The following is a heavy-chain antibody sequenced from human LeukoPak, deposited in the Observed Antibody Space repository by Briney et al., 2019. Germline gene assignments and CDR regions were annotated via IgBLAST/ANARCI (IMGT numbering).Heavy chain of an antibody. CDR2: IHYSGNT. J-gene: IGHJ4*02. D-gene: IGHD1-7*01. Sequence: SETLSFTCTVSGGSISSYYWSWMRQPPGKGLEWIGYIHYSGNTNYNPSLKSRVTISLGTSRTQFSLKLTSVSAADTAVYYCASSEWNYARWGQGILVTVSS. CDR3: ASSEWNYAR. V-gene: IGHV4-59*08. CDR1: GGSISSYY.